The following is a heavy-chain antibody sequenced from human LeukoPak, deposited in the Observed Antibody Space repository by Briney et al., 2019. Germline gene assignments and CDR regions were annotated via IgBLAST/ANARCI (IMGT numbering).Heavy chain of an antibody. V-gene: IGHV3-48*02. Sequence: GGSLRLSCAASGFTFSSYSMNWVRQAPGKGLEWVSYISSSGTTLYYADSVKGRFTISRDNAKNSLYLQMNSLRDEDTAVYYCARGSRSYYGYWGQGSLVTVPS. CDR3: ARGSRSYYGY. D-gene: IGHD1-26*01. J-gene: IGHJ4*02. CDR2: ISSSGTTL. CDR1: GFTFSSYS.